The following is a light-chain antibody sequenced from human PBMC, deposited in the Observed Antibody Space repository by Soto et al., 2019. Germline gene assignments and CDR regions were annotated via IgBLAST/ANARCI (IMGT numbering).Light chain of an antibody. Sequence: DIPIAPSPCSRSSAFVERVTITCLASQTIGKYLNWYQQQPGKVPKLLIYDASYLQSGVPSRFSGSESGTDFTLNISDLRPQDFATYYCQQSLSIPFTFGPGTKVDIK. V-gene: IGKV1-39*01. CDR1: QTIGKY. CDR2: DAS. J-gene: IGKJ3*01. CDR3: QQSLSIPFT.